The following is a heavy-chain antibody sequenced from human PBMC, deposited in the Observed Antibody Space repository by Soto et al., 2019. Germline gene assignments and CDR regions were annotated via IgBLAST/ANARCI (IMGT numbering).Heavy chain of an antibody. CDR3: ARGQKLFQDGRFDY. Sequence: QVPLVQSGAEVKKPGASVRVSCKASGYTFTSYGITWVRQAPGQGLEWMGWISVYNGNTNYAQRLQGRVTMTTDTSTTTAYMELRSLRSADTAVYYCARGQKLFQDGRFDYWGQGTLVTVSS. D-gene: IGHD1-1*01. CDR1: GYTFTSYG. J-gene: IGHJ4*02. CDR2: ISVYNGNT. V-gene: IGHV1-18*01.